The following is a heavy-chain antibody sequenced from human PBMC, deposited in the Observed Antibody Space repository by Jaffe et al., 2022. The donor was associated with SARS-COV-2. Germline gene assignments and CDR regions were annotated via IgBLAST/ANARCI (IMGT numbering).Heavy chain of an antibody. D-gene: IGHD1-7*01. J-gene: IGHJ3*02. CDR2: IKQDGSEK. CDR1: GFTFSTYW. V-gene: IGHV3-7*01. Sequence: EVQLVESGGGLVQPGGSLRLSCAASGFTFSTYWMNWVRQAPGKGLEWVANIKQDGSEKYYVDSVKGRFTISRDNARSSLYLQMNSLRAEDTAVYYCAKNFAFDIWGQGTVVTVSS. CDR3: AKNFAFDI.